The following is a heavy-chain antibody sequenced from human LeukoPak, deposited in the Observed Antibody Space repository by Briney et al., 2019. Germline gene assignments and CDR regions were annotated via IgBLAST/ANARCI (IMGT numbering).Heavy chain of an antibody. CDR2: IYHSGST. J-gene: IGHJ4*02. D-gene: IGHD4-17*01. CDR3: ARDALVYGDGDY. CDR1: GGSISSGGYS. V-gene: IGHV4-30-2*01. Sequence: PSQTLSLTCAVSGGSISSGGYSWSWIRQPPGKGLEWIGYIYHSGSTYYNPSLKSRVTISVDRSKNQFSLKLSSVTAADTAVYYCARDALVYGDGDYWGQGTLVTVSS.